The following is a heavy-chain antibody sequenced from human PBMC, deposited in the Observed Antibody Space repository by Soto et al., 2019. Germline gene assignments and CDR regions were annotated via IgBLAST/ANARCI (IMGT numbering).Heavy chain of an antibody. Sequence: PSETLSLTCSVSGDSISSGRFYWGWIRQPPGKGLEWIGSIYYSGSTYYNPSLKSRVTISVDTSKNQFSLKLSSVTAADTAVYYCARYDFSTHSPVILIDYWGQGTLVTVSS. CDR1: GDSISSGRFY. D-gene: IGHD3-3*01. V-gene: IGHV4-39*01. CDR3: ARYDFSTHSPVILIDY. J-gene: IGHJ4*02. CDR2: IYYSGST.